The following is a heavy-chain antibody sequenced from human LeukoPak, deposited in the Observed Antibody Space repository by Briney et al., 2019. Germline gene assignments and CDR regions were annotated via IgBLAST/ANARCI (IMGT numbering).Heavy chain of an antibody. CDR1: GDSISSGYY. D-gene: IGHD6-19*01. J-gene: IGHJ4*02. Sequence: PSETLSLTCAVSGDSISSGYYCGWIRQPPGKGLEWIGSIYHSGSTYYNPSPKSRVTISVDTSKNQFSLKLSSVPAADTAVYSCARDSWYSNGWYGQPNPAYWGQGTLVTVSS. CDR3: ARDSWYSNGWYGQPNPAY. V-gene: IGHV4-38-2*02. CDR2: IYHSGST.